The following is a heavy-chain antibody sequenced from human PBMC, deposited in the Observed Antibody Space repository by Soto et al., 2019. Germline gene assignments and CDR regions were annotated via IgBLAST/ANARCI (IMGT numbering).Heavy chain of an antibody. J-gene: IGHJ5*02. D-gene: IGHD3-22*01. CDR2: IYYTGTT. V-gene: IGHV4-59*08. CDR1: GGSIRDYY. Sequence: SETLSLTCTVSGGSIRDYYWGWIRQSPGKGLEWIGYIYYTGTTKYNPSLKSRVTISVDSSKNQFSMKLDSVSAADTAVYYCARLGGYHQAFDPWGQGTLVTVS. CDR3: ARLGGYHQAFDP.